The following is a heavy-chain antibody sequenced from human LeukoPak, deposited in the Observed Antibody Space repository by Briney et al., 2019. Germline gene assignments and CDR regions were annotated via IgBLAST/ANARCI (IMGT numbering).Heavy chain of an antibody. CDR2: IRDDGGEI. CDR1: GFTFSSYW. D-gene: IGHD1-26*01. Sequence: GGSLRLSCEASGFTFSSYWMSWVRQAPGKGLEWVANIRDDGGEIYYVNSVKGRFTISRDNAKSSLFLQMNSLRAEDAAVYYCARDKPRGSYYGSIFDSWGQGTLVTVSS. V-gene: IGHV3-7*01. CDR3: ARDKPRGSYYGSIFDS. J-gene: IGHJ4*02.